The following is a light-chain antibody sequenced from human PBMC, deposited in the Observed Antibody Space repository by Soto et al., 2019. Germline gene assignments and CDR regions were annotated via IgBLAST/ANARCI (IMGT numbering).Light chain of an antibody. Sequence: DIRVTQSPSSLSASVGDRVTITCQASQDIKNYLNWYQQKPGKAPNLVIYDASNLKTGVPSRFSGSGSGTDFSFSLSSLQPEDVGTYYCQHYDHLPPLSFGGGTKVELK. CDR1: QDIKNY. CDR2: DAS. J-gene: IGKJ4*01. V-gene: IGKV1-33*01. CDR3: QHYDHLPPLS.